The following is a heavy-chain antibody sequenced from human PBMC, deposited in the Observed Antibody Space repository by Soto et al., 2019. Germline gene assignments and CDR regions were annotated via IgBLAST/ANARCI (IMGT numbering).Heavy chain of an antibody. D-gene: IGHD3-22*01. J-gene: IGHJ6*02. CDR2: INPSGGST. CDR1: GYTFTSYY. V-gene: IGHV1-46*01. Sequence: QVQLVQSGAEVKKPGASVKVSCKASGYTFTSYYMHWVRQAPGQGLEWMGIINPSGGSTSYAQKFQGRVTMTRDTSTSTVYMELSSLRSEDTAVYYCARDSVNDYYDSSGSYAIYGMDVWGQGTTVTVSS. CDR3: ARDSVNDYYDSSGSYAIYGMDV.